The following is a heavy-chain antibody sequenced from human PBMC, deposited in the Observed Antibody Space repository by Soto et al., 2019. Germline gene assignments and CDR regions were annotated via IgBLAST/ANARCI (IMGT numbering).Heavy chain of an antibody. D-gene: IGHD5-12*01. V-gene: IGHV5-51*01. CDR1: GYGFGGYW. Sequence: GESLKISCKGSGYGFGGYWIGWVRQMPGKGLEWMGIIYPDDSKSIYSPSFRGQVIMSIDKSISTAYLQWNSLKASDTAIYYCARHGSAYEFGVFDFWGQGTLVTVSS. CDR3: ARHGSAYEFGVFDF. CDR2: IYPDDSKS. J-gene: IGHJ4*02.